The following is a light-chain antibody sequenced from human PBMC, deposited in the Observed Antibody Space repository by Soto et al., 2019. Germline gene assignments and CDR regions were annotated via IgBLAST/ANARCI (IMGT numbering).Light chain of an antibody. CDR2: EVS. CDR1: SSDVGGYNY. J-gene: IGLJ1*01. V-gene: IGLV2-8*01. Sequence: QSALTQPPSASGSPGQSVTISCTGTSSDVGGYNYVSWYQQHPGKAPKLMIYEVSKRPSGVPDRFSGSKSGNTASLTVSGLQAEDEADYYCTSYADSNNYVLGTGTKLTVL. CDR3: TSYADSNNYV.